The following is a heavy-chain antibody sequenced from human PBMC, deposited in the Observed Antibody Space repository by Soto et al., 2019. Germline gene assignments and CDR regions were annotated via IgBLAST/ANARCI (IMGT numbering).Heavy chain of an antibody. CDR1: GYSFTDFG. D-gene: IGHD3-9*01. J-gene: IGHJ4*02. Sequence: QAQLVQSGSEVKKPGASVKVSCKASGYSFTDFGVNWVRQAPGQGLEWLGWISAYNGNRGYAQSFHGRLTVTTETTRDTSYLELTNLRSDDTAIYYCARGPDILTGWKFEFWGQGTLVTVSS. CDR2: ISAYNGNR. V-gene: IGHV1-18*01. CDR3: ARGPDILTGWKFEF.